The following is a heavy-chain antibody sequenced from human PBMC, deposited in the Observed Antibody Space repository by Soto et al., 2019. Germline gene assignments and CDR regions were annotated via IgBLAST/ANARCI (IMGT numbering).Heavy chain of an antibody. Sequence: PGGSLRLSCAGSGFTFSDYFITWIRQAPGKGLEWISYINNDATYRKYADSVKGRFTVSRDNAKNSVFLQMNGLRPEDTAIYYCGKGDTIFGVMDNWGPGTLVTVSS. CDR1: GFTFSDYF. J-gene: IGHJ4*02. CDR2: INNDATYR. D-gene: IGHD3-3*01. V-gene: IGHV3-11*06. CDR3: GKGDTIFGVMDN.